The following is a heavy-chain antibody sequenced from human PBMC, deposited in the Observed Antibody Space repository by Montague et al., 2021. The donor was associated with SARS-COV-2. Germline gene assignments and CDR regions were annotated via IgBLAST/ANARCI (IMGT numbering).Heavy chain of an antibody. V-gene: IGHV4-38-2*02. D-gene: IGHD2-8*01. CDR1: GYSITHAYY. J-gene: IGHJ6*02. CDR3: ARTSQYCTPTNCYLPNAMDV. Sequence: SETLSLTCTVSGYSITHAYYWGWIRQPPGRGREWMGIICNGGSRYYTPSLKSGATIPENTPNNRFSLKRTSVTPADTAVYYCARTSQYCTPTNCYLPNAMDVWGQGTTVTVSS. CDR2: ICNGGSR.